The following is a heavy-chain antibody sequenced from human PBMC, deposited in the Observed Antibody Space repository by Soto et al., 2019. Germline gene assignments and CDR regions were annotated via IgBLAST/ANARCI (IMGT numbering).Heavy chain of an antibody. V-gene: IGHV3-33*01. D-gene: IGHD6-19*01. CDR3: ARPLEQYQLGFGMDV. CDR1: GFTFSTYA. Sequence: QVQLVQSGGGVVQPGGSLRLSCAASGFTFSTYAMHWVRQAPGKGLEWGAVIWYDGSKIYYADSVKGRFTISRDDSKSTLYLQTDSLRAVDTAVYYCARPLEQYQLGFGMDVWGQGSPVTVSS. CDR2: IWYDGSKI. J-gene: IGHJ6*01.